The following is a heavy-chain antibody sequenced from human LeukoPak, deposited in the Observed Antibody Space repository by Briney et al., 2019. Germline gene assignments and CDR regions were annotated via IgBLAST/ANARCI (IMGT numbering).Heavy chain of an antibody. CDR3: AKGQYSSGWYVFDY. D-gene: IGHD6-19*01. J-gene: IGHJ4*02. CDR2: ISWNSGSI. V-gene: IGHV3-9*03. CDR1: GFTFNDYA. Sequence: PGGSLTLSCAASGFTFNDYAMHWVRQAPGKGLEWVEGISWNSGSIGYADSVKGPFTISRDNAKNSLYLQMNSLRAEDMALYYCAKGQYSSGWYVFDYWGQGTLVTVSS.